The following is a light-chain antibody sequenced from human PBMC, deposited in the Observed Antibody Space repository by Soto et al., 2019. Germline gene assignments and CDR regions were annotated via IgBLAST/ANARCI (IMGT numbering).Light chain of an antibody. J-gene: IGKJ2*01. CDR1: HSIHSI. V-gene: IGKV1-5*03. Sequence: DSPVTQFPSTLSSSVGDAVTITCRASHSIHSILAWYQQKTGKAPKLLIYLASRLEGGVPSRFSRSGSGPEYTLTFSSLQPDNFGIYFCQQYYSPWFYTFDQGTKLDVK. CDR3: QQYYSPWFYT. CDR2: LAS.